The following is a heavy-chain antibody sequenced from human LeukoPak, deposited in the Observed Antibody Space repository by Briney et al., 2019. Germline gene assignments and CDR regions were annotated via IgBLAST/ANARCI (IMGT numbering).Heavy chain of an antibody. CDR1: GGSISSSSYY. V-gene: IGHV4-39*07. J-gene: IGHJ4*02. D-gene: IGHD3-10*01. Sequence: SETLSLTCTVSGGSISSSSYYWGWIRQPPGKGLEWIGSIYYSGSTYYNPSLKSRVTISVDTSKNQFSLKLSSVTAADTAVYYCARDLVRGVITDWGQGTLVTVSS. CDR3: ARDLVRGVITD. CDR2: IYYSGST.